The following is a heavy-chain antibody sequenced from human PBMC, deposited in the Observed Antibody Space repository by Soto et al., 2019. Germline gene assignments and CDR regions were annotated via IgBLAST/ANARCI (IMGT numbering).Heavy chain of an antibody. CDR3: ATTYEGPYNGGCY. D-gene: IGHD1-1*01. CDR1: GFTVSRNY. J-gene: IGHJ4*02. V-gene: IGHV3-53*04. CDR2: IYSDGTT. Sequence: EVQLVESGGGLVQPGGSLRLSCAASGFTVSRNYMSWVRQAPGKGLEWVSVIYSDGTTYYTDSVKGRFTISRHNSKNTLCLQTNSLRAEDTAVYYCATTYEGPYNGGCYWGQGTLVTVSS.